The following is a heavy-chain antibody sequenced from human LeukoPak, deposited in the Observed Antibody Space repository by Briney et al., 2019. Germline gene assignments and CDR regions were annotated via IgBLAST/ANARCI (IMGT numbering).Heavy chain of an antibody. CDR2: IRSRAYGGAA. CDR1: GFTFSSYG. J-gene: IGHJ4*02. V-gene: IGHV3-49*04. D-gene: IGHD6-25*01. CDR3: AASSGFDY. Sequence: GGSLRLSCAASGFTFSSYGMSWVRQAPGKGLEWVGYIRSRAYGGAAEYAASVKGRFTITRDDSKSIAYLQMSSLNIEDTAVYYCAASSGFDYWGQGTLVTVSS.